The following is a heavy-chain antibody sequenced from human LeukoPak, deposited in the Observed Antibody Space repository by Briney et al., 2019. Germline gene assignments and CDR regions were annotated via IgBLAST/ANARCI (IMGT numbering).Heavy chain of an antibody. CDR1: GFTFSSYA. V-gene: IGHV3-23*01. J-gene: IGHJ6*03. CDR2: ISGSGGST. Sequence: GGSLRLSCAASGFTFSSYAMSWVRQAPGKGLEWVSAISGSGGSTYYADSVKGRFTISRDNSKNTLYLRMNSLRAEDTAVYYCAKGYGVGATNYYYYYMDVWGKGTTVTVSS. D-gene: IGHD1-26*01. CDR3: AKGYGVGATNYYYYYMDV.